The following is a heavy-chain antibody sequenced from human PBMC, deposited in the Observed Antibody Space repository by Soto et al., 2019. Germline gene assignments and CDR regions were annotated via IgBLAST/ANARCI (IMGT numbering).Heavy chain of an antibody. Sequence: QVQLVESGGGVVQPGGSLRLSCAASGFTFRSYGMLWVRQAPGKGLEWVAIIWYDGSNYYYGDPVKGRFTVPRDNSKNKVYLEMKKLKVEDTAVYYCARVVGNYGNWNYDYWGQGTLVTVSS. CDR2: IWYDGSNY. J-gene: IGHJ4*02. D-gene: IGHD3-3*01. CDR1: GFTFRSYG. CDR3: ARVVGNYGNWNYDY. V-gene: IGHV3-30*02.